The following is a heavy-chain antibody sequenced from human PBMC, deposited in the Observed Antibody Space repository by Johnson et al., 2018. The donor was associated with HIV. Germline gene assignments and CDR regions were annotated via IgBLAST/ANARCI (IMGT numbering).Heavy chain of an antibody. J-gene: IGHJ3*02. CDR3: ATPRIPTDRAFDI. CDR2: IKQDGREK. V-gene: IGHV3-7*03. D-gene: IGHD2/OR15-2a*01. CDR1: GFTFRSYW. Sequence: VQLVESGGGVVQPGRSLRLSCAASGFTFRSYWMTWVRQAPGKGLEWVANIKQDGREKNYVDSVKGRFTISRDNGKNSLYLQMNSLRAEDTAVYYCATPRIPTDRAFDIWGQGTMVTVSS.